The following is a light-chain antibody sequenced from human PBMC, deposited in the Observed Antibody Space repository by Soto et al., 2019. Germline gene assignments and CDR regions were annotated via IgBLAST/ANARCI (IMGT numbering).Light chain of an antibody. CDR2: DAS. CDR1: EDINDW. Sequence: DIQMTQSPSTLSASIGDRVTITCRASEDINDWLAWYQQKPGNAPKFLIYDASTLQSGVPSRFSGSESGTEFTLTISSLQPDDSATYYCQQYKSRRTFGQGTKV. J-gene: IGKJ1*01. V-gene: IGKV1-5*01. CDR3: QQYKSRRT.